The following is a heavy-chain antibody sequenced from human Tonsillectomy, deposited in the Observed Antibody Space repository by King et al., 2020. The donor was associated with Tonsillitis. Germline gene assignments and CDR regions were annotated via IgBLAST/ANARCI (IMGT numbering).Heavy chain of an antibody. CDR3: ARAPSGFSSYYFDY. J-gene: IGHJ4*02. CDR2: MNPNSGNT. CDR1: GYTFTSYD. D-gene: IGHD1-26*01. V-gene: IGHV1-8*01. Sequence: VQLVESGAEVKKPGASVKVSCKASGYTFTSYDINWVRQATGQGLEWMGWMNPNSGNTGYAQKFQGRVTMTRNTSISTAYMELSSLRSEYTAVYYCARAPSGFSSYYFDYWGQGTLVTVSS.